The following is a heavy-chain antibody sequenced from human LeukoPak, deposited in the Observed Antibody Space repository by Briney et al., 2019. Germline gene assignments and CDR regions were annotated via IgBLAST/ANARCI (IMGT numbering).Heavy chain of an antibody. J-gene: IGHJ1*01. CDR1: GFTFGSFS. Sequence: PGGSLRLSCAASGFTFGSFSMNWVRQAPGKGLEWVSAISGGGEWIFYTDSVKGRFTISRDNSKNTLFLQMNSLRAEDTATYYCTKRVAEPSSSWYIDMWGQGTVVIVSS. D-gene: IGHD6-13*01. CDR2: ISGGGEWI. V-gene: IGHV3-23*01. CDR3: TKRVAEPSSSWYIDM.